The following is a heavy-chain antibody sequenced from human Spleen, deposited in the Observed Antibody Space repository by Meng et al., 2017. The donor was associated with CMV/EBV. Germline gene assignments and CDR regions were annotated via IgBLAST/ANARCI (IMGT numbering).Heavy chain of an antibody. D-gene: IGHD2-2*01. Sequence: GESLKISCAASGFAFSDYTMNWVRQAPGKGLEWVGFIRSKTSGGTTEYAASVKGRFTISRDDSKSIAYLQMNSLKTEDTAVYYCTREGDPNSQFSWDIVFVPAVRAAFDIWGQGTMVTVSS. CDR2: IRSKTSGGTT. J-gene: IGHJ3*02. V-gene: IGHV3-49*04. CDR1: GFAFSDYT. CDR3: TREGDPNSQFSWDIVFVPAVRAAFDI.